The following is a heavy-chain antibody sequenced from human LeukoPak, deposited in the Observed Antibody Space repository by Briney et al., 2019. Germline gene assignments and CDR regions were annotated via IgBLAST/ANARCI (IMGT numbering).Heavy chain of an antibody. CDR2: IRYDGSNK. J-gene: IGHJ5*02. CDR3: AKDLGRKLRFDTNWFDP. CDR1: GFTFSSYG. V-gene: IGHV3-30*02. Sequence: GGSLRLSCAASGFTFSSYGMHWVRQAPGKGLEWVAFIRYDGSNKYYADSVKGRFTISRDNSKNTLYLQMNSLRAEDTAVYYCAKDLGRKLRFDTNWFDPWGQGTLVTVSS. D-gene: IGHD3-3*01.